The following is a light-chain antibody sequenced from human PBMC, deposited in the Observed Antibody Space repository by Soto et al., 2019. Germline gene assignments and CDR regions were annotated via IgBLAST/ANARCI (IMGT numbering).Light chain of an antibody. CDR1: SGDVGGYNY. J-gene: IGLJ1*01. CDR3: TSYAGMSNFCV. Sequence: SVLTQPPSASGSPGQSVTISCTGTSGDVGGYNYVSWYQQHPGKAPKLIIYDVSERPSGVPDRFSGSKSGNTASLTVSGLQAEDEADYYCTSYAGMSNFCVFGTGTKLTVL. V-gene: IGLV2-8*01. CDR2: DVS.